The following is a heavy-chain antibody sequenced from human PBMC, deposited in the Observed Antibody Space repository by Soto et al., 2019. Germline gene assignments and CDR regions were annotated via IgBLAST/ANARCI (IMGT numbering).Heavy chain of an antibody. D-gene: IGHD1-7*01. J-gene: IGHJ4*02. CDR3: AKDRWNYDYFDF. V-gene: IGHV3-23*01. CDR2: ISGSGEST. Sequence: GSLRLSCASSGFTFCSCAMNWVLQAPGKGLEWVSTISGSGESTYYADSVKGRFTISRDNSKSTLYLQMNSLRAEDTAVYYCAKDRWNYDYFDFWGQGTLVTVSS. CDR1: GFTFCSCA.